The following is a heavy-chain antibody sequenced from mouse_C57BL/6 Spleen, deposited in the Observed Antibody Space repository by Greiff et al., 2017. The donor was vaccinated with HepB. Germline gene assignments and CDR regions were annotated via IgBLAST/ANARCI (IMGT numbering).Heavy chain of an antibody. Sequence: VQLQQSGPELVKPGASVKISCKASGYSFTGYYMNWVKQSPEKSLEWIGEINPSTGGTTYNQKFKAKATLTVDKSSSTAYMQLKSLTSEDSAVYYGARHYYPAWFAYWGQGTLVTVSA. J-gene: IGHJ3*01. V-gene: IGHV1-42*01. CDR2: INPSTGGT. CDR1: GYSFTGYY. D-gene: IGHD1-1*01. CDR3: ARHYYPAWFAY.